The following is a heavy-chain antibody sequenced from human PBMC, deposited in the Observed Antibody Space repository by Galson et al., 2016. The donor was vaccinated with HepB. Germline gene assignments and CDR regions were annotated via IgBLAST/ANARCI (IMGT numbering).Heavy chain of an antibody. CDR2: ISTYNGNS. V-gene: IGHV1-18*04. CDR1: GYDLNGYG. D-gene: IGHD4/OR15-4a*01. Sequence: SVKVSCKASGYDLNGYGISWVRQAPGQGLEWMGWISTYNGNSYYVQKFQGRVTVTRDTSTSTVYMELRSLKSDDTAVYYCARDSHDYGGSKAFDSWGQGTLVTVSS. J-gene: IGHJ4*02. CDR3: ARDSHDYGGSKAFDS.